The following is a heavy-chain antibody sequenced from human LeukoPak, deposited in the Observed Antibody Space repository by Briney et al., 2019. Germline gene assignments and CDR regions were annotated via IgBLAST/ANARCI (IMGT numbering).Heavy chain of an antibody. CDR2: IYYSGST. CDR3: ALDSSGWSDDSFDI. J-gene: IGHJ3*02. V-gene: IGHV4-59*01. D-gene: IGHD6-13*01. CDR1: GASISFYY. Sequence: SETLSLTCTVSGASISFYYWSWIRQPPGKGLEWIGYIYYSGSTKYNPSLKSRVTMSIDTSKNQFSLNLKSVTAADTAVYYCALDSSGWSDDSFDIWGHGTMVIVSS.